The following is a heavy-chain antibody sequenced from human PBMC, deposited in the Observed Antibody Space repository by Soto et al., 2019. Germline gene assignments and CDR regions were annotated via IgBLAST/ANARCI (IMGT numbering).Heavy chain of an antibody. J-gene: IGHJ3*02. CDR3: ACNTGDDAFHI. CDR2: IYYSGST. D-gene: IGHD3-16*01. CDR1: GGSISSYY. V-gene: IGHV4-59*08. Sequence: SETLSLTCTVSGGSISSYYWSWIRQPPGKGLEWIGYIYYSGSTNYNPSLKSRVTISVDTSKNQFSLKLSSVTAADTAVYYCACNTGDDAFHIWGQGTMVTVSS.